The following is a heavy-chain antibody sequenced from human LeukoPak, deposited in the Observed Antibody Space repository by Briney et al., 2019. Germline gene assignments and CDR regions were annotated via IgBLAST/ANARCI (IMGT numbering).Heavy chain of an antibody. J-gene: IGHJ4*02. Sequence: SETLSLTCTVSCGSISSYYWSWIRQPPGKGLEWIGYIYYSGSTNYNPSLKSRVTISVDTSKNQFSLKLNSVTAADTAVYYCARDLGYSSSGGFDYWGQGTLVTVSS. CDR3: ARDLGYSSSGGFDY. CDR2: IYYSGST. D-gene: IGHD6-6*01. V-gene: IGHV4-59*01. CDR1: CGSISSYY.